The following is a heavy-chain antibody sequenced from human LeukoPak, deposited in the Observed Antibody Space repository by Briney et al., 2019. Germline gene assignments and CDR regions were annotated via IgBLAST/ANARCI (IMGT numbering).Heavy chain of an antibody. D-gene: IGHD4-23*01. CDR2: IYYSGST. CDR3: ARSVVTLYWYFDL. Sequence: SETLSLTCTVSGGSISGYYYNWIRQPPGKGLEWIGYIYYSGSTIYNPSLKSRVTISLDTSKNQFSLKLSSVTTADTAVYYCARSVVTLYWYFDLWGRGTLVTVSS. J-gene: IGHJ2*01. CDR1: GGSISGYY. V-gene: IGHV4-59*01.